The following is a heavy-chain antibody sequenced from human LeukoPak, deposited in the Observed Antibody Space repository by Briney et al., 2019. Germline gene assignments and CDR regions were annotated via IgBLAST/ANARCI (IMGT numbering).Heavy chain of an antibody. J-gene: IGHJ4*02. CDR3: AREDGSGSYVDY. Sequence: PGGSLRLSCAASGFTFSSYEMNWVRQAPGKGLEWVSYISSSGSTIYYADSVKGRFTISRDNAKNSLYLQMNSLRAEDTAVYYCAREDGSGSYVDYWGQGTLVTVSS. CDR2: ISSSGSTI. CDR1: GFTFSSYE. D-gene: IGHD3-10*01. V-gene: IGHV3-48*03.